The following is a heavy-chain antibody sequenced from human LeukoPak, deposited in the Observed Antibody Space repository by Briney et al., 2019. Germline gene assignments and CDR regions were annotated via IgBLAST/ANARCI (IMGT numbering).Heavy chain of an antibody. CDR2: ISSSSSYI. Sequence: PGGSLRLSCAASGFTFSSYSMNWVRQAPGKGLEWVSSISSSSSYIYYADSVKGRFTISRDNAKNSLYLQMNSLRAEDTAVYYCARTYSSSWYEGAFDIWGQGTMVTVSS. V-gene: IGHV3-21*01. D-gene: IGHD6-13*01. CDR1: GFTFSSYS. J-gene: IGHJ3*02. CDR3: ARTYSSSWYEGAFDI.